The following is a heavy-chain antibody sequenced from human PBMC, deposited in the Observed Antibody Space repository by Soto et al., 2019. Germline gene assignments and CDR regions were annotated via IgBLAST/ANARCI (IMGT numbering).Heavy chain of an antibody. V-gene: IGHV3-21*01. CDR1: GFTFSSYS. J-gene: IGHJ5*02. Sequence: GGSLRLSCAASGFTFSSYSMNWVRQAPGRGLEWVSSISSSGTYIYYADSVKGRFTISRDNAKNSLYLQMYSLRAEDTAVYYCARDPRMANYDFWSGYSKFDPWGQGTLVTVSS. CDR3: ARDPRMANYDFWSGYSKFDP. D-gene: IGHD3-3*01. CDR2: ISSSGTYI.